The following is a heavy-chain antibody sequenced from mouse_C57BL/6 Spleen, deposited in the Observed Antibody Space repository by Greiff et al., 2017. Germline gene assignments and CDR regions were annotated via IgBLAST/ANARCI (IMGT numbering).Heavy chain of an antibody. CDR3: ARGVYYYGSSYGYFDV. CDR2: IYPGSGNT. D-gene: IGHD1-1*01. CDR1: GYSFTSYY. V-gene: IGHV1-66*01. J-gene: IGHJ1*03. Sequence: VQLQQSGPELVKPGASVKISCKASGYSFTSYYIHWVKQRPGQGLEWIGWIYPGSGNTKYNEKFKGKATLTADTSSSTAYMQLSSLTSEDSAVYYCARGVYYYGSSYGYFDVWGTGTTVTVSS.